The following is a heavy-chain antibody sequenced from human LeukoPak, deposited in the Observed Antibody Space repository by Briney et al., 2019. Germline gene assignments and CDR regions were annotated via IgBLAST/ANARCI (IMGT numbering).Heavy chain of an antibody. CDR2: IYTSGST. D-gene: IGHD4-17*01. V-gene: IGHV4-4*07. CDR1: GGSISSYY. Sequence: PSETLSLTCTVAGGSISSYYWSWIRQPAGKGLEWIGRIYTSGSTNYNPSLKSRVTMSVDTSKNQFSLTLSSVTAADTAVYYCARVPRYDYGDYYFDYWGQGTLVTVSS. J-gene: IGHJ4*02. CDR3: ARVPRYDYGDYYFDY.